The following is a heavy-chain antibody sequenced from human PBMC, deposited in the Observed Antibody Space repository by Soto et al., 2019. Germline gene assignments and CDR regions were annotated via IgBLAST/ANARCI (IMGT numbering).Heavy chain of an antibody. J-gene: IGHJ4*02. Sequence: QVQLQESGPGLVKPSETLSLTCTVSGGSISSYYWSWIRQPPGKGLEWIGYIYYSGSTNYNPSLKRRVTISVDTSKNQFSLKLSSVTAADTAVYYCAREEVGVVRGIDSYFDYWGQGTLVTVSS. CDR3: AREEVGVVRGIDSYFDY. CDR1: GGSISSYY. D-gene: IGHD3-10*01. CDR2: IYYSGST. V-gene: IGHV4-59*01.